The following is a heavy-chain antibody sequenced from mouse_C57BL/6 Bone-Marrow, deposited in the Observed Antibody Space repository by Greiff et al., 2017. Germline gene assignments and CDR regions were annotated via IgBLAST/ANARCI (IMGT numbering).Heavy chain of an antibody. D-gene: IGHD1-1*01. CDR3: TRKFYYYGSSYGFAH. J-gene: IGHJ3*01. CDR1: GYTFTSYW. V-gene: IGHV1-5*01. Sequence: EVQLQQSGTVLARPGASVKMSCKTSGYTFTSYWMHWVKQRPGQGLEWIGAIYPGNSDTSYNQKFKGKAKLTAVTSASTAYMELSSLTNEDSAVYYCTRKFYYYGSSYGFAHWGQGTLVTVSA. CDR2: IYPGNSDT.